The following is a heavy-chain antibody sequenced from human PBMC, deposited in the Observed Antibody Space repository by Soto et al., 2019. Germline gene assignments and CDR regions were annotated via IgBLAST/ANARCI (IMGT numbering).Heavy chain of an antibody. CDR3: ARDRRYGRIAARSYFDY. CDR1: GYTFTSYY. V-gene: IGHV1-46*01. Sequence: ASVKVSCKASGYTFTSYYMHWVRQTPGQGLEWMGIINPSGGSTSYAQKFQGRVTMTRDTSTSTVYMELSSLRSEDTAVYYCARDRRYGRIAARSYFDYWGQGTLVTVSS. D-gene: IGHD6-6*01. J-gene: IGHJ4*02. CDR2: INPSGGST.